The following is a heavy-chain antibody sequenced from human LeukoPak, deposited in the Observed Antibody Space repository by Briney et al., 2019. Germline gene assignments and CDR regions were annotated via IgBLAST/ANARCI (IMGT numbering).Heavy chain of an antibody. J-gene: IGHJ4*02. V-gene: IGHV3-9*01. Sequence: GGSLRLSCVGPGFIFDDYGMNWVRQAPGKGLEWVAGLSWNSNGIVYGASVKGRFTISRDNAKKSLYLQMNSLRVEDTALYYCGKGGYGGNSGGHFVDSWGQGTLVTVSS. D-gene: IGHD4-23*01. CDR2: LSWNSNGI. CDR1: GFIFDDYG. CDR3: GKGGYGGNSGGHFVDS.